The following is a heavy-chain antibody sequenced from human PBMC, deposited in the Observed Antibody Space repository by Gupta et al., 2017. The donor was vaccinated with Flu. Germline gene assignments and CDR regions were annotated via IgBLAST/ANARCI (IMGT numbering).Heavy chain of an antibody. CDR1: GLRFSNYG. V-gene: IGHV3-30*18. D-gene: IGHD5-24*01. Sequence: QERVVESGGGVVQPGRSLRLSCAASGLRFSNYGMHWVRQAPGKGLEWAAVISHDGSNYYHTDSVKGRFTISRDNSKNTLYLQMNSLRTEDTAVYYCAKDWRWNNNNYGMNVWGQGTTVTVSS. CDR2: ISHDGSNY. CDR3: AKDWRWNNNNYGMNV. J-gene: IGHJ6*02.